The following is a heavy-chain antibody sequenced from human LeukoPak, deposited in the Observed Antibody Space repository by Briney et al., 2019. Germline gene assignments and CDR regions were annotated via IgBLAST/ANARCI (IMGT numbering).Heavy chain of an antibody. CDR1: GFTVSSNY. V-gene: IGHV3-23*01. CDR3: AKENGAAVISHFDY. J-gene: IGHJ4*02. D-gene: IGHD2-21*01. Sequence: PGGSLRLSCAASGFTVSSNYMSWVRQAPGKGLEWVSGISGSGGNTFYADSVKGRFTFSRDNSKNTLYLQMNSLRAEDTAVYYCAKENGAAVISHFDYWGQGTLVTVSS. CDR2: ISGSGGNT.